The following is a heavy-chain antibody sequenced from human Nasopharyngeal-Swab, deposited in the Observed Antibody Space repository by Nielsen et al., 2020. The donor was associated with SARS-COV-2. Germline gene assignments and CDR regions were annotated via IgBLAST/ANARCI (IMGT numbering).Heavy chain of an antibody. V-gene: IGHV4-34*01. Sequence: SETLSLTCAVYGGSFSGYYWSWIRQPPGKGLEWIGEINHSGSTNYNPSLKSRVTISVDTSKNQFSLKLNSVTAADTAVYYCARMTPLAVAGGSWFDPWGQGTLVTVSS. J-gene: IGHJ5*02. CDR2: INHSGST. CDR3: ARMTPLAVAGGSWFDP. D-gene: IGHD6-19*01. CDR1: GGSFSGYY.